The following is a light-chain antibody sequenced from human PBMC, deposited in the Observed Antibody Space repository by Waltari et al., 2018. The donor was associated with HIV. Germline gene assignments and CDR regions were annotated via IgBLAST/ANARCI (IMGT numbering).Light chain of an antibody. V-gene: IGLV2-8*01. CDR1: SSDSGAYDS. CDR3: SSYGDNIRVL. CDR2: EVS. J-gene: IGLJ2*01. Sequence: QSALTQHPSASGSLGQSVTISCTVSSSDSGAYDSVSWFQQHPNTAPKLLLYEVSKRPSGVPDRFAGSRSGETAFLRVSGLQPDDTAAYFCSSYGDNIRVLFGGGTNLTVL.